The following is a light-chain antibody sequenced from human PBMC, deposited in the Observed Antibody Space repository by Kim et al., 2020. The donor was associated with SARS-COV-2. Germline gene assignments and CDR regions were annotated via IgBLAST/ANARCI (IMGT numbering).Light chain of an antibody. J-gene: IGLJ2*01. Sequence: APGKTARGTCGGNNIGSRSVHWYQQKPGQAPVLVIYYDSDRPSGSPERFSGSNAGNTATLTISRVEAGDEADYYCQVWDSSSDHMVFGGGTQLTVL. CDR1: NIGSRS. CDR2: YDS. CDR3: QVWDSSSDHMV. V-gene: IGLV3-21*04.